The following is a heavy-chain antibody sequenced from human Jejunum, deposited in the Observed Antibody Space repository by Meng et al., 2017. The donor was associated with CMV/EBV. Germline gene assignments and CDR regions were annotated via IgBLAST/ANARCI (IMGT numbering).Heavy chain of an antibody. CDR1: GFTFSTVW. J-gene: IGHJ4*02. CDR2: ILTKAEGGTT. V-gene: IGHV3-15*07. CDR3: TTRIVSTGDY. Sequence: CAASGFTFSTVWMNWVRQAPGKGLEWVGRILTKAEGGTTEYAAPIKDRFTISRDDSKNTQYLQMNNLKTEDTAVYFCTTRIVSTGDYWGQGTLVTVSS. D-gene: IGHD5/OR15-5a*01.